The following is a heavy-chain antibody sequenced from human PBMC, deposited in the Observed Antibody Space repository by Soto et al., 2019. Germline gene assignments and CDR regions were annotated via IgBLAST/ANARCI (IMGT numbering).Heavy chain of an antibody. D-gene: IGHD3-10*01. CDR1: GFTFSSNA. CDR2: TTDTDGDR. J-gene: IGHJ4*02. CDR3: ARGSRYSYPGSRIFDL. V-gene: IGHV3-23*01. Sequence: RGSLRLSCAASGFTFSSNAMSWVRPAPGEGLEWVSTTTDTDGDRKYADFVRGRFTISRDNSKNTLYLQMSSLRAEDSAVYFCARGSRYSYPGSRIFDLWGRGTRVTVSS.